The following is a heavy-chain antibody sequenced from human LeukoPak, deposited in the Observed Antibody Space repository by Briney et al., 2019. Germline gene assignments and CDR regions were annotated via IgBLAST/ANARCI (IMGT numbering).Heavy chain of an antibody. Sequence: PGGSLRLSCAASGFTFSRDWMNWVRQAPGKGLEWVANINQDGSKKYYVDSVKGRFTISRDNAKNSLYLQMNSLRAEDTAVYYCARVHSSSWYVGNWFDPWGQGTLVTVSS. J-gene: IGHJ5*02. CDR3: ARVHSSSWYVGNWFDP. V-gene: IGHV3-7*02. D-gene: IGHD6-13*01. CDR1: GFTFSRDW. CDR2: INQDGSKK.